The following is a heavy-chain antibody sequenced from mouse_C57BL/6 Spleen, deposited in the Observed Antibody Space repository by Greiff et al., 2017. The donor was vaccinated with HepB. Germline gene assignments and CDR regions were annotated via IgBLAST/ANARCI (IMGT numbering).Heavy chain of an antibody. CDR2: TNPTNGRT. CDR3: ARSKKIVATYCDC. D-gene: IGHD1-1*01. Sequence: QVQLQQPGAELVKAGASVKMSCKASGYTFTSYWMHWVKQRLGQGLEWFAETNPTNGRTYYNEKFKSKATLTVDKSSSTAYMLLSGPTFEDSAVFYGARSKKIVATYCDCWGQGTTLTGAS. J-gene: IGHJ2*01. CDR1: GYTFTSYW. V-gene: IGHV1S81*02.